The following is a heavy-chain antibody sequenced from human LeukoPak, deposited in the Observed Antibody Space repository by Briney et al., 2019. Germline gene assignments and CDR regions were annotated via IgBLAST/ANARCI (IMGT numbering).Heavy chain of an antibody. CDR1: GFTFSSYG. CDR3: AKPLGEILYSGSEAPDAFGV. Sequence: GGSLRLSCTASGFTFSSYGMSWVRQVPGKGLEWVSAISGSTGSTDYADSVKGRFTISRDNSKNTLYLQMNSLGAEDTAVYFCAKPLGEILYSGSEAPDAFGVWGQGTMVIVSS. CDR2: ISGSTGST. D-gene: IGHD1-26*01. V-gene: IGHV3-23*01. J-gene: IGHJ3*01.